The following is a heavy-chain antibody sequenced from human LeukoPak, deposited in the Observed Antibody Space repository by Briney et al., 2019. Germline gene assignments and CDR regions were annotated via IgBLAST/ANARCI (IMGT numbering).Heavy chain of an antibody. CDR3: ARGTRTFDP. Sequence: SETLSLTCAVYGGSFSGYYWSWIRQPPGKGLEWIGEINNSGSTNYNPSLKSRVTISVDTSKNQFSLKLSSVTAADTAVYYCARGTRTFDPWGQGTLVTVSS. V-gene: IGHV4-34*01. J-gene: IGHJ5*02. CDR1: GGSFSGYY. CDR2: INNSGST.